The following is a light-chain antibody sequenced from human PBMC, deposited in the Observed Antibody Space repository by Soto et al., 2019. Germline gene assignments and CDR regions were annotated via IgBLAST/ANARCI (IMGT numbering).Light chain of an antibody. V-gene: IGKV1-12*01. CDR3: QQANSFLLT. Sequence: DIQMTQSPSSVSASVGDRVTITCRASQGISSWLARYQQKPGKAPKLLIYAASSLQSGVPSRFSGSGSGTDFTLTISSLQPEDFATYYCQQANSFLLTFGGGTKVDIK. CDR1: QGISSW. J-gene: IGKJ4*01. CDR2: AAS.